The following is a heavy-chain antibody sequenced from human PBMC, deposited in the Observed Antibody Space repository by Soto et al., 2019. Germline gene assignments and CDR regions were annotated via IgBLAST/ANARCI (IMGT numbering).Heavy chain of an antibody. V-gene: IGHV1-69*02. CDR3: AQSRGPDYDILTGPFDY. D-gene: IGHD3-9*01. CDR2: IIPILGIA. J-gene: IGHJ4*02. Sequence: SVKVSCKASGGTFSRYTISWVRQAPGQGLEWMGRIIPILGIANYAQKFQGRVTITADKSTSTAYMELSSLRSEDTAVYYCAQSRGPDYDILTGPFDYWGQGTLVTVSS. CDR1: GGTFSRYT.